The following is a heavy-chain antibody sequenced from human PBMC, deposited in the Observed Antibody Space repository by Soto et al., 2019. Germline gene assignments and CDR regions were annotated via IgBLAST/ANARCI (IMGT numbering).Heavy chain of an antibody. CDR2: ISYDESTT. D-gene: IGHD3-22*01. J-gene: IGHJ3*01. CDR1: GFSFSRYG. V-gene: IGHV3-30*18. CDR3: SKAMIGSYDSDALDV. Sequence: GGSLRLSCAASGFSFSRYGIHWVRQAPGKGLEWVAVISYDESTTFYADSVKGRFTISRDNSKNTLFMQMNRLRPEDTAVYYCSKAMIGSYDSDALDVWGQGTMVTVSS.